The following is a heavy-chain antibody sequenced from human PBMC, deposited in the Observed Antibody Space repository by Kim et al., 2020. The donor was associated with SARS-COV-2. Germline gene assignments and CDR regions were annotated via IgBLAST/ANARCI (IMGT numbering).Heavy chain of an antibody. V-gene: IGHV3-23*01. J-gene: IGHJ4*02. CDR1: GFTFSNYA. CDR3: AKTRGSYGAYYFDC. D-gene: IGHD5-18*01. Sequence: GGSLRLSCAASGFTFSNYAMTWVRQAPGKGLEWVSSISSGSVTSYYADSVKGRFTISSDNSENTVYLQMNSLRAEDTAIYYCAKTRGSYGAYYFDCWGQGTLVTVSS. CDR2: ISSGSVTS.